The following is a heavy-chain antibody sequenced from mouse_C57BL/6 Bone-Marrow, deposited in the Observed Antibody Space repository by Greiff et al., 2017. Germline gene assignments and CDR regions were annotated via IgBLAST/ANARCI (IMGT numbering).Heavy chain of an antibody. V-gene: IGHV5-9-1*02. CDR2: ISSGGDYI. J-gene: IGHJ3*01. Sequence: EVKLQESGEGLVKPGGSLKLSCAASGFTFSSYAMSWVRQTPEKRLEWVAYISSGGDYIYYAHTVKGRFTISRDNARNTLYLQMSSLTSEDTAVYYCTREDTIYCGDPHWGQGTLVTVSA. CDR3: TREDTIYCGDPH. D-gene: IGHD2-13*01. CDR1: GFTFSSYA.